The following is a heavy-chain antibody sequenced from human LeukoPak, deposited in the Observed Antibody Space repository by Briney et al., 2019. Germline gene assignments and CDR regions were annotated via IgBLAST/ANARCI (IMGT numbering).Heavy chain of an antibody. Sequence: PGGSLRLSCAASGFTFSSYWMHWVRQAPGKGLEWVSGISWNSGSIGYADFAKGRFTISRDNARNSLFLQMNTLKPEDTALYYCAKDRDPPYIGNSYGYYSDYWGQGTLVTVSS. CDR1: GFTFSSYW. CDR2: ISWNSGSI. J-gene: IGHJ4*02. V-gene: IGHV3-9*01. CDR3: AKDRDPPYIGNSYGYYSDY. D-gene: IGHD5-18*01.